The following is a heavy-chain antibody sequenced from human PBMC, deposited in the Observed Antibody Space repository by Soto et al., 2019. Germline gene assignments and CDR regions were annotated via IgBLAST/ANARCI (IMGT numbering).Heavy chain of an antibody. Sequence: NPSETLSLTCAVYGGSFSGYYWSWIRQPPGKGLEWIGEINHSGSTNYNPSLKSRVTISVDTSKNQFSLKLSSVTAADTAVYYCARGRNLYWGQGTLVTVSS. CDR1: GGSFSGYY. J-gene: IGHJ4*02. V-gene: IGHV4-34*01. CDR3: ARGRNLY. CDR2: INHSGST.